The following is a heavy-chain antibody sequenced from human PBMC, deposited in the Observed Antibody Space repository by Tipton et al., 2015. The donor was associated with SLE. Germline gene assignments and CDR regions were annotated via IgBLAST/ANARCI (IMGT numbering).Heavy chain of an antibody. Sequence: TLSLTCAVSGYSISSGYYWGWIRQPPGKGLEWIGSIYHSGSTYYNPSLKSRVTISVDTSKNQFSLKLSSATAADTAVYYCARGAMVEEDWGQGTLVTVSS. D-gene: IGHD5-18*01. J-gene: IGHJ4*02. CDR3: ARGAMVEED. V-gene: IGHV4-38-2*01. CDR2: IYHSGST. CDR1: GYSISSGYY.